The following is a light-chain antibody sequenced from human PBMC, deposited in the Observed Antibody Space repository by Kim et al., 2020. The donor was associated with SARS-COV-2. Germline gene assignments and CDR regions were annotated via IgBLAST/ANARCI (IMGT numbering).Light chain of an antibody. CDR1: QDISTD. J-gene: IGKJ4*01. Sequence: SASVGNRVTITCRASQDISTDLAWYQQKPGKAPNLLICAASTLQSGVPSRFSGSGSGTEFTLTISSLQPEDFATYYCQHLSSPLTFGGGTKVDIK. V-gene: IGKV1-9*01. CDR2: AAS. CDR3: QHLSSPLT.